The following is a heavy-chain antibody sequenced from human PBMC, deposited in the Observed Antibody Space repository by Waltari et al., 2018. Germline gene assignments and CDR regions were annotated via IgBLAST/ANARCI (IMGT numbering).Heavy chain of an antibody. Sequence: EVQLVETGGGLIQPGGSLRLSCAASGFTVSSNYMSWVRQAPGKGLEWVSVIYSGGSTYYADSVKGRFTISRDNSKNTLYLQMNSLRAEDTAVYYCARSFFWSGYYFDYWGQGTLVTVSS. D-gene: IGHD3-3*01. CDR3: ARSFFWSGYYFDY. V-gene: IGHV3-53*02. J-gene: IGHJ4*02. CDR2: IYSGGST. CDR1: GFTVSSNY.